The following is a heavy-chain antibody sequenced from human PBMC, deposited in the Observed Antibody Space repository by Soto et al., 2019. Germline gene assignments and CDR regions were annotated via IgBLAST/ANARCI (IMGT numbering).Heavy chain of an antibody. Sequence: ASVKVSCKDSGYTHTEISMHWVRQAPGKGLEWMGGFDPEDGETIYAQKFQGRVTMTEDTSTSTAYMELRSLRSDDTAVYYCARAWDWFDPWGQGTLVTVSS. J-gene: IGHJ5*02. CDR2: FDPEDGET. D-gene: IGHD3-16*01. CDR3: ARAWDWFDP. CDR1: GYTHTEIS. V-gene: IGHV1-24*01.